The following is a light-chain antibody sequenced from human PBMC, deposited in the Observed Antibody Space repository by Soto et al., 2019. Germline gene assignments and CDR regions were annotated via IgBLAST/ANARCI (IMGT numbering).Light chain of an antibody. Sequence: EIVLTKSPGTLSLSKGERATLSCRASQSVSSSYLAWYQQKPGQAPRLLIYGASSRATGIPDRFSGSGSGTDFTLTISRLQPEDFVVDSCQHYGSLLLFGGDTRV. CDR2: GAS. CDR1: QSVSSSY. J-gene: IGKJ4*01. V-gene: IGKV3-20*01. CDR3: QHYGSLLL.